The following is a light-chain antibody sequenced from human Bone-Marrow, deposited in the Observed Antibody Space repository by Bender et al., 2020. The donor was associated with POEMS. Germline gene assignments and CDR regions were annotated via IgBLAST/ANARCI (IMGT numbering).Light chain of an antibody. Sequence: SYVVTQPPSVSVAPGKAAGITCGGDNIGGKSVHWYRQRPGQAPVTVIYDDSDRPSGIPERFSGSNSGNTATLTISRVEAGDEADYYCQVWDSTTDHVLFGGGTKLTVL. CDR3: QVWDSTTDHVL. CDR2: DDS. V-gene: IGLV3-21*04. CDR1: NIGGKS. J-gene: IGLJ2*01.